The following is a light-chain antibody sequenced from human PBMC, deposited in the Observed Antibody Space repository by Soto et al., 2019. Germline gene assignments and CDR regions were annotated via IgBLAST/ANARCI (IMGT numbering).Light chain of an antibody. CDR2: DVS. V-gene: IGLV2-14*01. J-gene: IGLJ1*01. CDR3: SSYTSSSTYV. Sequence: QSALTQPASVSGSPGQSITISCTGTSSDVGGYNYVSWYQQHPGKAPKLMIYDVSSRPLGVSNRFSGSKSGNTASLTISGLQAEDEADYYCSSYTSSSTYVFGTGTKVTVL. CDR1: SSDVGGYNY.